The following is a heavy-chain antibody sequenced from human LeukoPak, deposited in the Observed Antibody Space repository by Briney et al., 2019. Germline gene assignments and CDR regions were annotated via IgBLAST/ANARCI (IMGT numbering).Heavy chain of an antibody. Sequence: GGSLRLSSAASGFTFSSYSMNWVRQAPGKGLVWVSSISSSSSYIYYADSVKGRFTISRDNAKNSLYLQMDSLRAEDTAVYYCARSTWSTDAFDIWGQGTMVTVSS. CDR2: ISSSSSYI. D-gene: IGHD1-1*01. V-gene: IGHV3-21*01. CDR3: ARSTWSTDAFDI. J-gene: IGHJ3*02. CDR1: GFTFSSYS.